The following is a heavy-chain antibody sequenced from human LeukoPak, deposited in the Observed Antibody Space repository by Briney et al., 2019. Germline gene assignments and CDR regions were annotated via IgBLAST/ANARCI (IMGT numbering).Heavy chain of an antibody. CDR3: AKRGEDPVDLDY. D-gene: IGHD3-16*01. J-gene: IGHJ4*02. CDR1: GVTFSSHG. Sequence: GGSLRLSCGVSGVTFSSHGMNWVRQAPGKGLEWVSAITGSGDRIYYTDSVRGRFTVSRDNSKNTLYLQMNGLRAEDTAVYYCAKRGEDPVDLDYWGQGTLVTVSS. CDR2: ITGSGDRI. V-gene: IGHV3-23*01.